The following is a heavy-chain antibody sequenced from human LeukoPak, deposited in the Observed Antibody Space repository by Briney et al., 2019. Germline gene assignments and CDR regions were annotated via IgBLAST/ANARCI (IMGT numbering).Heavy chain of an antibody. CDR2: IYSGGST. V-gene: IGHV3-53*01. CDR3: ARDLQGFDP. J-gene: IGHJ5*02. CDR1: GFTFSSYS. Sequence: GGSLRLSCAASGFTFSSYSMNWVRQAPGKGLEWVSVIYSGGSTYYADSVKGRFTISRDNSKNTLYLQMNSLRAEDTAVYYCARDLQGFDPWGQGTLVTVSS.